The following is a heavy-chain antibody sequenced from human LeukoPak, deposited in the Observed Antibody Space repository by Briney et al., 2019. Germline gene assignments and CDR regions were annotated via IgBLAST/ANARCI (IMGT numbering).Heavy chain of an antibody. Sequence: PSETLSLTCTVSGGSISSSSYYWGWIRQPPGKGLEWIGEINHSGSTNYNPSLKSRVTISVDTSKNQFSLKLSSVTAADTAVYYCARGRWSSNTWGQGTLVTVSS. CDR3: ARGRWSSNT. D-gene: IGHD6-13*01. CDR1: GGSISSSSYY. V-gene: IGHV4-39*07. J-gene: IGHJ5*02. CDR2: INHSGST.